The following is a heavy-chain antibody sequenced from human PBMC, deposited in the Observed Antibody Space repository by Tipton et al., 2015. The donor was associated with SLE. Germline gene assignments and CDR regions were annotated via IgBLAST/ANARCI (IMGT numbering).Heavy chain of an antibody. D-gene: IGHD6-13*01. V-gene: IGHV4-34*01. CDR3: ARGRVSGWYFDL. CDR2: INHSGST. CDR1: GGSFSGFY. Sequence: LRLSCTVSGGSFSGFYWTWIRQPPGKGLEWIGEINHSGSTNYNPSLKSRVTISVDTSKNQFSLKVTSVTAADTAVYYCARGRVSGWYFDLWGRDTLVTVSS. J-gene: IGHJ2*01.